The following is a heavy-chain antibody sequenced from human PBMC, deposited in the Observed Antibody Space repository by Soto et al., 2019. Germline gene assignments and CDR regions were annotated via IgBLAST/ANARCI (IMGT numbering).Heavy chain of an antibody. CDR2: ISGTSDYI. CDR1: GFTFSSYS. V-gene: IGHV3-21*01. Sequence: GGSLRLSCAASGFTFSSYSMNWVRQAPGRGLEWVAAISGTSDYIYYADSVKGRFTISRDNAKTSLYIQMNSLRAEDTAVYYCARDHRYCSCSSCRHYYYYYGMDVWGQGTTVTVS. D-gene: IGHD2-2*01. J-gene: IGHJ6*02. CDR3: ARDHRYCSCSSCRHYYYYYGMDV.